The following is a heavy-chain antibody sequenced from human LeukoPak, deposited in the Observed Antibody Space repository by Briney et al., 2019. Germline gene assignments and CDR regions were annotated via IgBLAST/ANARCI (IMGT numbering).Heavy chain of an antibody. V-gene: IGHV4-39*02. CDR2: IYYSGST. D-gene: IGHD6-19*01. CDR3: AREVSSGWYLSAFDI. CDR1: GGSISSSSYY. Sequence: PSETLSLTCTVSGGSISSSSYYWGWIRQPPGKGLEWIGCIYYSGSTYYNPSLKSRVTISVDTSKNQFSLKLSSVTAADTAVYYCAREVSSGWYLSAFDIWGQGTMVTVSS. J-gene: IGHJ3*02.